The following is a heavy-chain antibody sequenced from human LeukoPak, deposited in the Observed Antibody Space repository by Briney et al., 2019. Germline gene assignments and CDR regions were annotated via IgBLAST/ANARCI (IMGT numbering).Heavy chain of an antibody. CDR3: ARYYGSGSPPFDY. CDR1: GFTFSTYA. CDR2: ISGSSDYI. Sequence: GGSLRLSCAASGFTFSTYAMNWVRRAPGKGLEWVSSISGSSDYIYYADSVKGRFTISRDNAKNSLYLQMNSLRAEDTAVYYCARYYGSGSPPFDYWGQGTLVTVSS. J-gene: IGHJ4*02. D-gene: IGHD3-10*01. V-gene: IGHV3-21*01.